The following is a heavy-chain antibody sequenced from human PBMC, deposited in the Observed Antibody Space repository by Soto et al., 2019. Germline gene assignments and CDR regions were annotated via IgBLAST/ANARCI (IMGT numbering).Heavy chain of an antibody. CDR1: GDTFSSYA. CDR2: IIPLLGTT. CDR3: ERAQDSGVLGPTSAFVV. J-gene: IGHJ3*01. Sequence: QVRLVQSGAELRKPGSSVRVSCKASGDTFSSYAVSWMRQAPGQGLEWLGWIIPLLGTTRYAQRLQGRVTITADKSTSTAYMHLSSLSSDDTGFYYCERAQDSGVLGPTSAFVVWGQGTMVTVSS. V-gene: IGHV1-69*06. D-gene: IGHD2-21*01.